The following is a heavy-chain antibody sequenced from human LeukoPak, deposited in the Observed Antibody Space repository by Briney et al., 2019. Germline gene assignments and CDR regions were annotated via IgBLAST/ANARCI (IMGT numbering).Heavy chain of an antibody. CDR3: ARGANYDYVWGSYRLMYYFDY. Sequence: SETLSLTCTVSGGSISTYYWTWIRQPPGKGLEWIGYIYYTGDTDYNPSLKSRVTISLDTSKNQFSLNLRSVTAADTAVYYCARGANYDYVWGSYRLMYYFDYWGQGTLVTVSS. CDR2: IYYTGDT. J-gene: IGHJ4*02. V-gene: IGHV4-59*08. D-gene: IGHD3-16*02. CDR1: GGSISTYY.